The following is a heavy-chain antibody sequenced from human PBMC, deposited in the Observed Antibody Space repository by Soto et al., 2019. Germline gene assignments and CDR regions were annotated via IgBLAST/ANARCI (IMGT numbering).Heavy chain of an antibody. CDR1: GGSISSSSYY. J-gene: IGHJ6*02. V-gene: IGHV4-39*01. Sequence: PSETLSLTCTVSGGSISSSSYYWGWIRQPPGKGLEWIGSIYYSGSTYYNPSLKSRVTISVDTSKNQFSLKLSSVTAADTAVYYCARLDRPYYYYYGMDVWGQGTTVT. CDR3: ARLDRPYYYYYGMDV. CDR2: IYYSGST.